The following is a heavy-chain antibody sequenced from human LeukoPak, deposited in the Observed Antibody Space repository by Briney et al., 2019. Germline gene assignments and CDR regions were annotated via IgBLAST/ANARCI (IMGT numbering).Heavy chain of an antibody. CDR2: ISGSGGST. Sequence: GGSLRLSCTASGFTFSSYAMSWVRQAPGKGLEWVSAISGSGGSTYYADSVKGRFIISRDNSKNTLYLQMNSLRDDDMALYYCARGNSGSYSQDWFDPWGQGTLVTVSS. J-gene: IGHJ5*02. V-gene: IGHV3-23*01. D-gene: IGHD1-26*01. CDR3: ARGNSGSYSQDWFDP. CDR1: GFTFSSYA.